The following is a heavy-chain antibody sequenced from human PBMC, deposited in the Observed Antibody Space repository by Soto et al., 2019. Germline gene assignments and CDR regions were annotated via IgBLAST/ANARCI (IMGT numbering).Heavy chain of an antibody. Sequence: GGSLRLSCTASGFTFGDYAMSWFRQAPGKGLEWVGFIRSKAYGGTTEYDASVKGRFTISRDDSKSIAYLQMNSLKTEDTAVYYCTRGSSSWYDGFDYWGQGTLVTVSS. CDR1: GFTFGDYA. J-gene: IGHJ4*02. CDR3: TRGSSSWYDGFDY. CDR2: IRSKAYGGTT. D-gene: IGHD6-13*01. V-gene: IGHV3-49*03.